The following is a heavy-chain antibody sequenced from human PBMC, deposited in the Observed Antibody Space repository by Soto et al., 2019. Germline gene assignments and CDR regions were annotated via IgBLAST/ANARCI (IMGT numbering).Heavy chain of an antibody. CDR1: AFTFNTYW. V-gene: IGHV3-74*03. CDR2: IDPFGSAT. J-gene: IGHJ3*01. CDR3: GRVFLTVRRDTRVFDV. D-gene: IGHD3-9*01. Sequence: PGESLRLSCAASAFTFNTYWMHWVRQAPGKGLVWVSRIDPFGSATKYADSVEGRFTTSRDNAKNTLYLQMDFLAAEDTAVYYCGRVFLTVRRDTRVFDVCCKGPWVTVS.